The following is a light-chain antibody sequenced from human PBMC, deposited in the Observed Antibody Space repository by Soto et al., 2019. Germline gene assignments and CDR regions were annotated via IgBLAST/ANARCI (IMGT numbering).Light chain of an antibody. J-gene: IGKJ5*01. Sequence: EIVMTQSAATLSVSPGETATLFCRASQSVSSNLACYQKKPGQPPSLLIYGASTRATGIPARFSSSGCGTEYTLTISSLQSEDFAVYDGQQYKNWPSITFGQGTRLEIK. CDR1: QSVSSN. CDR2: GAS. CDR3: QQYKNWPSIT. V-gene: IGKV3-15*01.